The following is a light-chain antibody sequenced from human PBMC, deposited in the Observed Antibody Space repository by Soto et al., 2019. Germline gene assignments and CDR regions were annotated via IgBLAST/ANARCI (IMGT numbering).Light chain of an antibody. J-gene: IGKJ1*01. V-gene: IGKV3-11*01. CDR2: DAS. CDR1: QSVSSY. Sequence: EIVLTQSPATLSLSPGERATLSCRASQSVSSYLAWYQQKPGQAPRLLIYDASNRATGIPARFSGSGSGTDFTLTISSLEPEDFAVYYCQQRYGTFGQGTK. CDR3: QQRYGT.